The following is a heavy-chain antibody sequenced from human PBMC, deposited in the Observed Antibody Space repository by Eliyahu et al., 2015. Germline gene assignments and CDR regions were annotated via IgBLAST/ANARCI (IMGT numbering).Heavy chain of an antibody. V-gene: IGHV3-53*01. J-gene: IGHJ4*02. D-gene: IGHD3-10*01. CDR1: GLTXSXXX. CDR3: AGGVWFGELFRH. Sequence: EVQLVESGGGLIQSGXSLXLSCAASGLTXSXXXXXWVRQAPGKGREWVXVIYTGGTIYYADSVKGRFTISRDNSKNTLYLQMNSLRAEDTAVYYCAGGVWFGELFRHWGQGTLVTVSS. CDR2: IYTGGTI.